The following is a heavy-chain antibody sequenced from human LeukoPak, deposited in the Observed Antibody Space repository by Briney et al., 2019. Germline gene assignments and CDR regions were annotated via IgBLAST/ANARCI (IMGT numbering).Heavy chain of an antibody. CDR3: ARYLRVVPAAKGGGFDP. V-gene: IGHV1-18*01. Sequence: ASVKVSCKASGYTFTSYGISWVRQAPGQGLEWMGWISAYDGKTDYARKFQGRVTMTRDTSTSTVYMELSSLRSEDTAVYYCARYLRVVPAAKGGGFDPWGQGTLVTVSS. CDR2: ISAYDGKT. D-gene: IGHD2-2*01. J-gene: IGHJ5*02. CDR1: GYTFTSYG.